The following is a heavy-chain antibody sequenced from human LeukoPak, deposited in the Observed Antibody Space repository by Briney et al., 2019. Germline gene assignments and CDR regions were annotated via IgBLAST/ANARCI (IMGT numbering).Heavy chain of an antibody. CDR2: ISGSGDNT. CDR1: GFTFGSFA. CDR3: ARAGRYDSSGYYAREDDAFDI. J-gene: IGHJ3*02. V-gene: IGHV3-23*01. D-gene: IGHD3-22*01. Sequence: GGSLRLSCAASGFTFGSFAMAWVRQAPGKGLEWVSAISGSGDNTYYADAVKGRFTLSRDNSKNTLYLQMNSLRAEDTAVYYCARAGRYDSSGYYAREDDAFDIWGQGTMVTVSS.